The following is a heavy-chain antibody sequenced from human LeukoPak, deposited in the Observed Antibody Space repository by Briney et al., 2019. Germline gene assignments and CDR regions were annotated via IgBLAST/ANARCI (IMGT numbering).Heavy chain of an antibody. CDR2: ISSSSSTI. Sequence: GGSLRLSCAASGFTFSSYSMNWVRQAPGKGLEWVSYISSSSSTIYYADSVKGRFTISRDNAKNSLYLQMNSLRAEDTAVYYCARSSNYYDSSGYYRNFDYWGQGTLVTVSS. CDR3: ARSSNYYDSSGYYRNFDY. J-gene: IGHJ4*02. D-gene: IGHD3-22*01. CDR1: GFTFSSYS. V-gene: IGHV3-48*04.